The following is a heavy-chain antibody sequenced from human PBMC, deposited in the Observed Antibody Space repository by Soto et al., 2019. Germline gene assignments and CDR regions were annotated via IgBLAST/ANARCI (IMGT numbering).Heavy chain of an antibody. CDR3: ARGRGGCSGGSCDSAAYYYYYMDV. CDR1: GYTFTSYD. CDR2: MNPNSGNS. D-gene: IGHD2-15*01. J-gene: IGHJ6*03. Sequence: QVQLVQSGAEVKKPGASVKVSCKASGYTFTSYDINWVRQATGQGLEWMGWMNPNSGNSGYAQKFKGSVPMTRNTSISTAYMELSSLRSEDTAVYYCARGRGGCSGGSCDSAAYYYYYMDVWGTGTTVTVSS. V-gene: IGHV1-8*01.